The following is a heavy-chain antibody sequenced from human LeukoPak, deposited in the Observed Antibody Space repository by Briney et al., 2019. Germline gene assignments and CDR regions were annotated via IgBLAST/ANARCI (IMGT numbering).Heavy chain of an antibody. V-gene: IGHV3-7*01. CDR1: GFDFSGFS. Sequence: GGSLRLSCVVSGFDFSGFSMSWVRQAPGKGLEWVAIMEEYGSYIFYVDSVKGRFTISRDNSKNTLYLQMNSLRAEDTAVYYCARDGDTATGMGVFDYWGQGTLVTVSS. CDR3: ARDGDTATGMGVFDY. CDR2: MEEYGSYI. D-gene: IGHD5-18*01. J-gene: IGHJ4*02.